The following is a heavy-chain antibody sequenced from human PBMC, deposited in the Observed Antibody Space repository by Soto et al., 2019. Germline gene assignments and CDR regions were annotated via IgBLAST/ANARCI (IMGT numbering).Heavy chain of an antibody. D-gene: IGHD5-18*01. CDR2: IYYSGST. Sequence: QVQLQESGPGLVRPSQTLSLTCTVSGASISSDTYYWNWVRQHPGKGLEWIGYIYYSGSTYYNPSLKSRVNISVDTSKNHFSLKLSSVTAADTAVYYCARDQVETAMGALDYWGQGSLVTVSS. CDR1: GASISSDTYY. CDR3: ARDQVETAMGALDY. J-gene: IGHJ4*02. V-gene: IGHV4-31*03.